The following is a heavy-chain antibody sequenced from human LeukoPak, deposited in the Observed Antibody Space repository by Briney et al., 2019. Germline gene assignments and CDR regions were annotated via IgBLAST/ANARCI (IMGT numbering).Heavy chain of an antibody. CDR2: MNPNSGNT. J-gene: IGHJ3*02. CDR3: ASLSYGSLPDAFDI. V-gene: IGHV1-8*03. CDR1: GYTFTSYD. D-gene: IGHD5-18*01. Sequence: ASVKVSCKASGYTFTSYDINWVRQATGQGLEWMGWMNPNSGNTGYAQKFQGRVTITRNTSISTAYMELSSLRSEDTAVYYCASLSYGSLPDAFDIWGQGTMVTVSS.